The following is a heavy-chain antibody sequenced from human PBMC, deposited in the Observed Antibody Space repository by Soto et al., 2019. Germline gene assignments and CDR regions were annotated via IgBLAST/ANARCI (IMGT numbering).Heavy chain of an antibody. CDR3: AREYMVRGVMGAFDI. D-gene: IGHD3-10*01. CDR1: GGSISSGGYY. V-gene: IGHV4-31*03. J-gene: IGHJ3*02. Sequence: QVQLQESGPGLVKPSQTLSLTCTVSGGSISSGGYYWSWIRQHPGKGLEWIGYIYYTGSTYYNPSLKSRVTISVDTSKNQVSLKLSSVTAADTAVYYCAREYMVRGVMGAFDIWGQGTMVTGSS. CDR2: IYYTGST.